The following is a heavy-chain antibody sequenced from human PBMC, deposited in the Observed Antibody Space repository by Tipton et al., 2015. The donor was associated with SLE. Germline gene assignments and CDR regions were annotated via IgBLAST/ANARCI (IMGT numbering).Heavy chain of an antibody. D-gene: IGHD3-10*01. CDR3: ARGHDGSGPFDY. CDR1: GFSVSSNY. CDR2: IYSGGTT. Sequence: GSLRLSCAASGFSVSSNYMNWVRQAPGKGLEWVSVIYSGGTTYYAGSVKGRFTISRDNSKNTLYLHMNSLSAEDTAVYYCARGHDGSGPFDYWGQGTLVTVSS. V-gene: IGHV3-66*02. J-gene: IGHJ4*02.